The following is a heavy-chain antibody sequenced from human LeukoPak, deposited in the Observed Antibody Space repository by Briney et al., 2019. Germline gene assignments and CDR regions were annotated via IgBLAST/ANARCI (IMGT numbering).Heavy chain of an antibody. CDR1: GFTFSSYG. CDR2: IRYDGSNK. V-gene: IGHV3-30*02. Sequence: GGSLRLSCAASGFTFSSYGMHWVRQAPGKGLEWVAFIRYDGSNKYYADSVKGRFTISRDNAKNSLYLQMNSLRAEDTAVYYCARVRGGNGYDSFDYWGQGTLVTVSS. D-gene: IGHD5-12*01. CDR3: ARVRGGNGYDSFDY. J-gene: IGHJ4*02.